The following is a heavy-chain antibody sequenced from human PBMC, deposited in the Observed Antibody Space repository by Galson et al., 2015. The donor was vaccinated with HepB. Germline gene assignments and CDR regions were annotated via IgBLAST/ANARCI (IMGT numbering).Heavy chain of an antibody. CDR3: ARDYGQPEGAAGILGDY. CDR2: INPSGGST. V-gene: IGHV1-46*01. J-gene: IGHJ4*02. Sequence: SVKVSCKASGYTFTSYYMHWVRQAPGQGLEWMGIINPSGGSTSYAQKFQGRVTMTRDTSTSTVYMELSSLRSEDTAVYYCARDYGQPEGAAGILGDYWGQGTLVTVSS. CDR1: GYTFTSYY. D-gene: IGHD6-13*01.